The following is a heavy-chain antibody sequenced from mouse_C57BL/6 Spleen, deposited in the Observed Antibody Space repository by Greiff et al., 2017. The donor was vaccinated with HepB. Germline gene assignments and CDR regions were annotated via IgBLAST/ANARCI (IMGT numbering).Heavy chain of an antibody. CDR3: ARHDYGSLYYFDY. CDR2: ISSGGSYT. Sequence: EVQLVESGGDLVKPGGSLKLSCAASGFTFSSYGMSWVRQTPDKRLEWVATISSGGSYTYYPDSVKGRFTISRDNAKNTLYLQMSSLKSEDTAMYYCARHDYGSLYYFDYWGQGTTLTVSS. J-gene: IGHJ2*01. CDR1: GFTFSSYG. D-gene: IGHD1-1*01. V-gene: IGHV5-6*01.